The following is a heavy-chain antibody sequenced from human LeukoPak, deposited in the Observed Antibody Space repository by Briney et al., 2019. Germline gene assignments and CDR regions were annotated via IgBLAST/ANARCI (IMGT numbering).Heavy chain of an antibody. CDR3: ARDGYSSSARSDWFDP. CDR1: GYTFTSYA. D-gene: IGHD6-13*01. J-gene: IGHJ5*02. V-gene: IGHV7-4-1*02. Sequence: GASVKVSCKASGYTFTSYAMNWVRQAPGQGFEWMGWINTNTGNPTYAQGFTGRFVFSLDTSVSTAYLQISSLKAEDTAVYYCARDGYSSSARSDWFDPWGQGTLVTVSS. CDR2: INTNTGNP.